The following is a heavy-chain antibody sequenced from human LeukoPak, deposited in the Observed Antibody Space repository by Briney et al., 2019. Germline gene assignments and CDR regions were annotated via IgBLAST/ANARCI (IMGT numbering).Heavy chain of an antibody. CDR2: IKHDGSEK. D-gene: IGHD3-10*01. J-gene: IGHJ4*02. CDR3: ARVGGSGSLYYLDY. CDR1: GFTFSSYW. Sequence: GGSLRLSCAASGFTFSSYWMSWVRQAPGKGLEWVANIKHDGSEKYYVDSVKGRFTISRDNAKNSLYLQMNSLRAEDTAVYYCARVGGSGSLYYLDYWGQGTLVTVSS. V-gene: IGHV3-7*02.